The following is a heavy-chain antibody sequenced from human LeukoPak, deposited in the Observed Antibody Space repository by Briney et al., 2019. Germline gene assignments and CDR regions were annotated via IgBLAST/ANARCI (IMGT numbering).Heavy chain of an antibody. CDR3: ARVLAGTTIDAFDI. J-gene: IGHJ3*02. Sequence: SETLSLTCTVSGGSISRYYWSWIRQPPGKGLDWIGYIYYSGSTNYNPSLKSRVTISEDTSKNQFSLKLSSVTAADTAVYYCARVLAGTTIDAFDIWGRGTMVTVSS. CDR1: GGSISRYY. V-gene: IGHV4-59*01. D-gene: IGHD1-7*01. CDR2: IYYSGST.